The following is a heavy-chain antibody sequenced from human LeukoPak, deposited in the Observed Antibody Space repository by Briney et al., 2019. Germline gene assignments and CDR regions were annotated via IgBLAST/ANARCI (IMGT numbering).Heavy chain of an antibody. CDR2: ISGSGDGT. D-gene: IGHD3-10*01. Sequence: GGSLRLSCAASGFTFSSYAMSWVRQAPGKGLEWVSAISGSGDGTYSADSVKGRFTISRDNSKNTLYLQMNSLKAEDTAVYYRAKDHGSGSYWDCWGQGTLVTVSS. CDR1: GFTFSSYA. J-gene: IGHJ1*01. CDR3: AKDHGSGSYWDC. V-gene: IGHV3-23*01.